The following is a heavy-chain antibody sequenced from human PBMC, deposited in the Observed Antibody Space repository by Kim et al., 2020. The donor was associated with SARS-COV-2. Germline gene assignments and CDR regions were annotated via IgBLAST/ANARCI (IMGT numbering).Heavy chain of an antibody. CDR1: GFTFSSYG. CDR2: IWYDGSNK. V-gene: IGHV3-33*06. Sequence: GGSLRLSCAASGFTFSSYGMHWVRQAPGKGLEWVAVIWYDGSNKYYADSVKGRFTISRDNSKNTLYLQMNSLRAEDTAVYYCAKDSGYGDWNLIDYWGQGTLVTVSS. J-gene: IGHJ4*02. CDR3: AKDSGYGDWNLIDY. D-gene: IGHD4-17*01.